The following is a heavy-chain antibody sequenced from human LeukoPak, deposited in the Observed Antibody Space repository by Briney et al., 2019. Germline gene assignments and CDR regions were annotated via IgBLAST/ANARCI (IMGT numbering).Heavy chain of an antibody. CDR2: IRFDASQK. V-gene: IGHV3-30*02. J-gene: IGHJ6*04. Sequence: GGSLRLSCAASGFTFSTYAMHWVRQAPGKGLEWVAFIRFDASQKYYADSVKGRFTISRDNAKNSLYLQMNSLRAEDTAVYYCAELGITMIGGVWGKGTTVTISS. CDR3: AELGITMIGGV. D-gene: IGHD3-10*02. CDR1: GFTFSTYA.